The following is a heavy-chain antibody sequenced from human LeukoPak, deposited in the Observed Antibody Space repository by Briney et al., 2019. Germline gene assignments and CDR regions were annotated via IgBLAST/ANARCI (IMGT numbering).Heavy chain of an antibody. CDR1: GYTFTGYY. CDR2: INPNSGGT. D-gene: IGHD3-10*01. CDR3: ARGVVLLWFGELRYYFDY. J-gene: IGHJ4*02. V-gene: IGHV1-2*02. Sequence: ASVKVSCKASGYTFTGYYMHWVRQAPGQGPEWMGCINPNSGGTNYAQKFEGRVTMTLDKSVSTAYMELSRLRSDDTAVYYCARGVVLLWFGELRYYFDYWGQGTLVTVSS.